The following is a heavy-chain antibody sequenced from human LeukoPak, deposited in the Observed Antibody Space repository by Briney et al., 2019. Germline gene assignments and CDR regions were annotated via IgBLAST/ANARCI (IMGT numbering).Heavy chain of an antibody. CDR3: ARGRYRLRYSSGSHDAFDI. Sequence: SETLSLTCAVYGGSFSGYYWSRIRQPPGKGLEWIGEINHSGSTNYNPSLKSRVTISVDTSKNQFSLKLSSVTAADTAVYYCARGRYRLRYSSGSHDAFDIWGQGTMVTVSS. V-gene: IGHV4-34*01. J-gene: IGHJ3*02. D-gene: IGHD6-19*01. CDR1: GGSFSGYY. CDR2: INHSGST.